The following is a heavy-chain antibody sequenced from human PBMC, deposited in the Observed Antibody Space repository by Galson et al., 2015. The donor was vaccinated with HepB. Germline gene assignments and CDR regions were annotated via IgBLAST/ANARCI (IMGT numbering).Heavy chain of an antibody. D-gene: IGHD3-3*02. V-gene: IGHV1-8*02. CDR2: MNPNSGNT. CDR1: GYSFTNHD. CDR3: ARGIFGIKDD. Sequence: SLKVSCKASGYSFTNHDINWVRQATGQGLEWMGWMNPNSGNTGYAQKFQGRVIMTRNTSISTAYMELSRLTSEDTAVYYCARGIFGIKDDWGQGTTVTVSS. J-gene: IGHJ6*02.